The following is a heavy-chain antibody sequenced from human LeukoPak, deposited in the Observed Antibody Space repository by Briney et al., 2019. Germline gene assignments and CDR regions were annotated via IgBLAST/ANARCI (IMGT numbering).Heavy chain of an antibody. D-gene: IGHD1-26*01. CDR3: ARGSGSFPLDY. J-gene: IGHJ4*02. V-gene: IGHV3-48*04. Sequence: GGSLRLSCAASGFTFNSYSMTWVRQAPGKGLEWVSYISSSGSTIYYADSVKGRFTISRDNAKNSLYLQMNSLRAEDTAVYYCARGSGSFPLDYWGQGTLVTVSS. CDR2: ISSSGSTI. CDR1: GFTFNSYS.